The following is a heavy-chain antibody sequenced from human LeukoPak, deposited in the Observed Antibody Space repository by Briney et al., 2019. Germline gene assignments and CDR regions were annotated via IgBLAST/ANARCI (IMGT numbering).Heavy chain of an antibody. CDR1: GGSISSSSYY. CDR2: IYYSGST. V-gene: IGHV4-39*07. CDR3: ASERTGYCSNTSCTYNWFDP. J-gene: IGHJ5*02. Sequence: SETLSLTCTVSGGSISSSSYYWGWIRQPPGKGLEWIGSIYYSGSTYYNPSLKSRVTISVDTSKNQFSLKLSSVTAADTAVYYCASERTGYCSNTSCTYNWFDPWGQGTLVTVSS. D-gene: IGHD2-2*01.